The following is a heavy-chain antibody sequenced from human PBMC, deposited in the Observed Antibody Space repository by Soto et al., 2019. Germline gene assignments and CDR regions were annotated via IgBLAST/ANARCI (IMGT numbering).Heavy chain of an antibody. Sequence: QVQLVQSGAEVKKPGSSVKVSCKASGGTFSSYAISWVRQAPGQGLEWMGGIIPIFGTANYAQKFQGRVTITADESTSIAYMELSSLRSEDTAVYYCARLDYSNHGMGLDYWGQGTLVTVSA. CDR2: IIPIFGTA. J-gene: IGHJ4*02. CDR1: GGTFSSYA. CDR3: ARLDYSNHGMGLDY. D-gene: IGHD4-4*01. V-gene: IGHV1-69*01.